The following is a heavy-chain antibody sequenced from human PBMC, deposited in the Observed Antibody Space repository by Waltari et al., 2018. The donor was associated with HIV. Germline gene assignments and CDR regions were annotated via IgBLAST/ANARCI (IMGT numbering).Heavy chain of an antibody. CDR3: ARDGFDLPSAYGMDV. CDR1: GFTFSDYA. CDR2: IRARACVM. Sequence: DVKLVESGGRSVQPGGSLRLSCAASGFTFSDYAMNWVRQAPGKGLEWVSYIRARACVMYYSDSVKGRFTISRDNANNSLYLQMDGLTAADTAVYFCARDGFDLPSAYGMDVWGQGTTVTVSS. D-gene: IGHD3-10*01. V-gene: IGHV3-48*01. J-gene: IGHJ6*02.